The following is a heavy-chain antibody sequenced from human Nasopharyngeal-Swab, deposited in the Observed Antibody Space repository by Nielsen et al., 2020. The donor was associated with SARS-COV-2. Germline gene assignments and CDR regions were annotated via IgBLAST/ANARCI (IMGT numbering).Heavy chain of an antibody. CDR2: IHSDGNT. CDR1: GFTVSSSY. J-gene: IGHJ2*01. CDR3: ASRGAANDPSTRDLPYSRRTFDL. Sequence: GGSLRLSCAASGFTVSSSYMSWVRQAPGKGLEWVSTIHSDGNTYFADSVRGRFSSRRDNYRNTLSLEMNSLRAEDTAVYYCASRGAANDPSTRDLPYSRRTFDLWGRGTLVTVSS. V-gene: IGHV3-53*01. D-gene: IGHD4-11*01.